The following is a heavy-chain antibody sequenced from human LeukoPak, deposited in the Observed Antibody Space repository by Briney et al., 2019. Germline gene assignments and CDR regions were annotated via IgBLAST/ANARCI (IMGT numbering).Heavy chain of an antibody. J-gene: IGHJ4*02. Sequence: GGSLRLSCAASGFTFTSYAMSWVRQAPGKGLEWVSSISYTGTYIYYADSVKGRFTISRDNAQNSLYLQMNSLRAEDTAIYYCVRDRGTYRPIDYWGQGTLVTVSS. CDR3: VRDRGTYRPIDY. CDR2: ISYTGTYI. D-gene: IGHD1-26*01. CDR1: GFTFTSYA. V-gene: IGHV3-21*04.